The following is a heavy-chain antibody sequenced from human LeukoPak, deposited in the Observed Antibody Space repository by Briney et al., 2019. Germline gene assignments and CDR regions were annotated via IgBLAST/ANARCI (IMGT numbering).Heavy chain of an antibody. D-gene: IGHD3-3*01. Sequence: ASVKVSCKASGYTFTSYGISWVRQAPGQGLEWMGWISAYNGNTNYAQKLQGRVTMTTDTSTSTAYMELRSLRSDDTAVYYCARDGVWSGYYSHLCYFDYWGQGTLVTVSS. V-gene: IGHV1-18*01. CDR1: GYTFTSYG. J-gene: IGHJ4*02. CDR3: ARDGVWSGYYSHLCYFDY. CDR2: ISAYNGNT.